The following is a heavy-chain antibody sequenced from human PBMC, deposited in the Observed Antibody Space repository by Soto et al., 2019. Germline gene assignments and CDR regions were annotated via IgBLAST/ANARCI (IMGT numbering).Heavy chain of an antibody. D-gene: IGHD3-10*01. CDR3: AHRREIYGAGSYYVDP. CDR2: LYWYDDQ. CDR1: GFSLSTWGQG. V-gene: IGHV2-5*01. J-gene: IGHJ5*02. Sequence: QITLKESGPTLAKPTQTLTLTCTFSGFSLSTWGQGMAWIRQPPGKAMESLALLYWYDDQRYSPSLKSRLTITKDTSQNQVVLTMTNMDPVDTATYYCAHRREIYGAGSYYVDPCRQGTLFTVSS.